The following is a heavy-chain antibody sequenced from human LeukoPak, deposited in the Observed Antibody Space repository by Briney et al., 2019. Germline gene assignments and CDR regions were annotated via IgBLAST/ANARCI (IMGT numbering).Heavy chain of an antibody. CDR2: INPNSGGT. D-gene: IGHD5-18*01. CDR1: GSTFTDYY. V-gene: IGHV1-2*02. CDR3: ARDEYSFGFGDY. Sequence: VASVKVSCKASGSTFTDYYIHWVRQAPGQGLEWMGWINPNSGGTNYARKFQGRVTMTTDTSTSTAYMELRSLRSDDTAVYYCARDEYSFGFGDYWGQGTLVTVSS. J-gene: IGHJ4*02.